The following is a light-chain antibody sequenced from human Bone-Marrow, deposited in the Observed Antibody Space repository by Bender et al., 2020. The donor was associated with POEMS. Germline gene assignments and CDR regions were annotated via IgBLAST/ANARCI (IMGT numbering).Light chain of an antibody. J-gene: IGLJ3*02. V-gene: IGLV4-69*01. CDR1: SGHINYA. CDR3: QTWGTGIRV. Sequence: QLVLTQSPSASASLGDSVKLTCTLSSGHINYAIAWHQHQSGKGPRFLMKLNTDGSHKKGDGIPDRFSGSMSGAERYITISSLQSGDEADYYRQTWGTGIRVFGGGTKLTVL. CDR2: LNTDGSH.